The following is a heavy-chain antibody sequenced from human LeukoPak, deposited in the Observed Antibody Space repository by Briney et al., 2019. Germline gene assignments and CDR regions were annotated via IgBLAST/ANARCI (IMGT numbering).Heavy chain of an antibody. J-gene: IGHJ4*02. CDR1: GFTLSSYA. V-gene: IGHV3-23*01. Sequence: GGSLRLSCAASGFTLSSYAMSWVRQAPGKGLEWVSGISGSGAGIYYADSVKGRFTISRDNSKNTLYLQMNSLRAEDTAVYYCAKFDYGFDYWGQGTLITVSS. CDR3: AKFDYGFDY. D-gene: IGHD4/OR15-4a*01. CDR2: ISGSGAGI.